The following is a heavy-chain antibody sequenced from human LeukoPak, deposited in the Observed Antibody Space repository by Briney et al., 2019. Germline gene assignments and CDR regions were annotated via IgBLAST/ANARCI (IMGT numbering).Heavy chain of an antibody. CDR1: GFTFSSCG. CDR2: ISYDGSNK. V-gene: IGHV3-33*05. J-gene: IGHJ4*02. D-gene: IGHD4-11*01. CDR3: ARVRPGSNYVDFDY. Sequence: GGSLRLSCAASGFTFSSCGMHWVRQAPGKGLEWVAVISYDGSNKYYAGSVKGRFTISRDNSKSTLYLQMDSLRAEDTAVYYCARVRPGSNYVDFDYWGQGTLVTVSS.